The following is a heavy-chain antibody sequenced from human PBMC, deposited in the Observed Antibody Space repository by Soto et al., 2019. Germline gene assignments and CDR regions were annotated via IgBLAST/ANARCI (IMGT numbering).Heavy chain of an antibody. CDR2: MNPNSGNT. J-gene: IGHJ5*02. Sequence: ASVKVSCKASGYTFTSYDINWVRQATGQGLEYLGWMNPNSGNTGYVQRFQGRVTMTRDTSISTAYMELSSLRSEDSAVYFCARGIKYGAYSRWFDPWGQGTLVTVSS. CDR1: GYTFTSYD. CDR3: ARGIKYGAYSRWFDP. D-gene: IGHD4-17*01. V-gene: IGHV1-8*01.